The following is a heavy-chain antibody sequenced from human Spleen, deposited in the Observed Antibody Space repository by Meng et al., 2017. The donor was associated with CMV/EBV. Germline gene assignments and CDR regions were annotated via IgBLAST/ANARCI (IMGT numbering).Heavy chain of an antibody. V-gene: IGHV3-74*01. CDR1: AFTFSSSW. CDR2: INSDGSST. Sequence: GESLKISCAASAFTFSSSWMHWVRQAPGKGLVWVSRINSDGSSTTYADSVKGRFTISRDNAKNTLYLQMNSLRAEDTAMYFCARSASRVADYSGYDYVNWFDPWGQGTLVTVSS. J-gene: IGHJ5*02. D-gene: IGHD5-12*01. CDR3: ARSASRVADYSGYDYVNWFDP.